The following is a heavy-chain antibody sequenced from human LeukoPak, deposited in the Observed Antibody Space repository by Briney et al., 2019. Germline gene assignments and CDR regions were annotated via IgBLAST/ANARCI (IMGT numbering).Heavy chain of an antibody. D-gene: IGHD3-3*01. CDR3: ARDAYDFWSGYYYYYYMDV. J-gene: IGHJ6*03. Sequence: GGSLRLSCAASGFTFSSYSMNWVRQAPGKGLKWVSSISSSSSYIYYADSVKGRFTISRDNAKNSLYPQMNSLRAEDTAVYYCARDAYDFWSGYYYYYYMDVWGKGTTVTVSS. V-gene: IGHV3-21*01. CDR1: GFTFSSYS. CDR2: ISSSSSYI.